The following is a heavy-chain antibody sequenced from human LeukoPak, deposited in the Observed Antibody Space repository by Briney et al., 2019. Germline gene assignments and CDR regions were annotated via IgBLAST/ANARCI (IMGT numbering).Heavy chain of an antibody. Sequence: GGSLRLSCAASGFTFSSYSMNWVRQAPGKGLEWVSSISSSSSYIYYADSVKGRFTISRDNAKNSLYLQMNSLRAEDTAVYYCARDRGSSSWYDYWCQGTLVTVSS. D-gene: IGHD6-13*01. J-gene: IGHJ4*02. CDR1: GFTFSSYS. CDR3: ARDRGSSSWYDY. V-gene: IGHV3-21*01. CDR2: ISSSSSYI.